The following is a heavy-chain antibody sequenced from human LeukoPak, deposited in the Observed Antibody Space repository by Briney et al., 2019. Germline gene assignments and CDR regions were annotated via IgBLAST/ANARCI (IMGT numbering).Heavy chain of an antibody. Sequence: GRSLRLSCAASGFTFSSYAMHWVRQAPGKGLEWVAVISYDGSNKYYADSVKGRFTISRDNSKNTLYLQMNSLRAEDTAVYYCARDPHSTYYFDYWGQGTLVSVSS. CDR3: ARDPHSTYYFDY. CDR2: ISYDGSNK. J-gene: IGHJ4*02. CDR1: GFTFSSYA. D-gene: IGHD2-2*01. V-gene: IGHV3-30-3*01.